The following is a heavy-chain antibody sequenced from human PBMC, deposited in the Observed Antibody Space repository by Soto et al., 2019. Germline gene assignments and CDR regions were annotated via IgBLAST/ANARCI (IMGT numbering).Heavy chain of an antibody. CDR3: ARFDDCSSTSCHYFDY. J-gene: IGHJ4*02. CDR2: ISYDGSNK. CDR1: GFTFSSYA. Sequence: QVQLVESGGGVVQPGRSLRLSCAASGFTFSSYAMHWVRQAPGKGLEWVAVISYDGSNKYYADSVKGRFTISRDNSKNTLYLQMNSLRAEDTAVYYCARFDDCSSTSCHYFDYWGQGTLVTVSS. D-gene: IGHD2-2*01. V-gene: IGHV3-30-3*01.